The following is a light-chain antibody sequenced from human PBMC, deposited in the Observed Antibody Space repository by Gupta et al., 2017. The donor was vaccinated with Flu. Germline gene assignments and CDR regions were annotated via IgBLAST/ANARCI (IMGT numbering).Light chain of an antibody. CDR1: QGITTY. CDR3: QQYPGT. Sequence: TQSPSSLSASVGDRVTITCQASQGITTYLNWYQQKPGKAPKLLIYDASRLGPGVPSRFSGSGYGTDFSFTINNLLPEDIGTYYCQQYPGTFGQGTKLEIK. CDR2: DAS. J-gene: IGKJ2*02. V-gene: IGKV1-33*01.